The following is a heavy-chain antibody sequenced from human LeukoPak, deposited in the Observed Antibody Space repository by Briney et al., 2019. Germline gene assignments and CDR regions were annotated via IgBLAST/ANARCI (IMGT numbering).Heavy chain of an antibody. CDR3: AKDQYSSGWYGTFDY. CDR1: GFTFSGSA. Sequence: GGSLRLSCAASGFTFSGSAMHWVRQAPGKGLEWVSAISGSGGSTYYADSVKGRFTISRDNSKNTLYLQMNSLRAEDTAVYYCAKDQYSSGWYGTFDYWGQGTLVTVSS. V-gene: IGHV3-23*01. CDR2: ISGSGGST. J-gene: IGHJ4*02. D-gene: IGHD6-19*01.